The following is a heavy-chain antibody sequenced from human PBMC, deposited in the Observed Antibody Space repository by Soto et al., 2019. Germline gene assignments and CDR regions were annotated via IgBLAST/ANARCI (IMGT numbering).Heavy chain of an antibody. Sequence: PGGSLRLSCAASGFIFNTHWMSWVRQAPEKGLEWVAHTRPDGSEKYYVDSAKGRFTISRDNTRNSLYLQMNSLRADDTAVYYCATSRSDGNIYFDYWGQGTLVTVS. CDR2: TRPDGSEK. CDR1: GFIFNTHW. V-gene: IGHV3-7*03. J-gene: IGHJ4*02. CDR3: ATSRSDGNIYFDY. D-gene: IGHD1-26*01.